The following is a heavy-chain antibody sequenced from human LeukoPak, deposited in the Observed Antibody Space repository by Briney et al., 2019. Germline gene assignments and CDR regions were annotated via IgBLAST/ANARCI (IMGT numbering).Heavy chain of an antibody. CDR3: ARAKTMTRLGWFDP. Sequence: SETLSLTCAVYGGSFSGYYWSRIRQPPGKGLEWIGEINHSGSTNYNPSLKSRVTISVDTPKNQFSLKLSSVTAADTAVYYCARAKTMTRLGWFDPWGQGTLVTVSS. CDR2: INHSGST. V-gene: IGHV4-34*01. J-gene: IGHJ5*02. D-gene: IGHD3-22*01. CDR1: GGSFSGYY.